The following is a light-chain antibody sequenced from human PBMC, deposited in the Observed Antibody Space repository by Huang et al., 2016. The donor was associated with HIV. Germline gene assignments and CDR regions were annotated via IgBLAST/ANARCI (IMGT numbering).Light chain of an antibody. V-gene: IGKV1-39*01. CDR1: QPINTY. CDR3: QQSYSMPIT. CDR2: DSS. Sequence: DIQVTQSPSSMSAYVGDRVTITCLASQPINTYLNWYQQKPGKAPKLLIYDSSTLQSGVPSRFSGSGSGTDFTLTISSLQPEDFATYYCQQSYSMPITFGLGTRLEI. J-gene: IGKJ5*01.